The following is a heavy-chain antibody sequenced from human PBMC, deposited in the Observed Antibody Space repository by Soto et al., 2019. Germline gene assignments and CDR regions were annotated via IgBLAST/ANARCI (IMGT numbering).Heavy chain of an antibody. J-gene: IGHJ6*03. D-gene: IGHD2-2*01. V-gene: IGHV4-59*08. CDR1: GGSIISYY. CDR3: ARHGGYCSGTSCSTMDV. Sequence: SETLSLTCTVSGGSIISYYWSWIRQPPGKGLEWIGYIYYSGSTNYNPSLKSRVTISVDTSKNQFSLKLSSVTAADTAVYYCARHGGYCSGTSCSTMDVWGKGTTVTVSS. CDR2: IYYSGST.